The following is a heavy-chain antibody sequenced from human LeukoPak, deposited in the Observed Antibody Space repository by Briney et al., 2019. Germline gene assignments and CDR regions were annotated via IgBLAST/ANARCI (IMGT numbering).Heavy chain of an antibody. J-gene: IGHJ6*03. CDR1: GFTVSSNY. D-gene: IGHD5-18*01. CDR2: IYSGGST. CDR3: ATRRYGATYYYYYMDV. Sequence: GGSLRLSGAASGFTVSSNYMSWVRQAPGKGLEWVSVIYSGGSTYYADSVKGRFTISRDNSKNTLYLQMNSLRAEDTAVYYCATRRYGATYYYYYMDVWGKGTTVTVSS. V-gene: IGHV3-53*01.